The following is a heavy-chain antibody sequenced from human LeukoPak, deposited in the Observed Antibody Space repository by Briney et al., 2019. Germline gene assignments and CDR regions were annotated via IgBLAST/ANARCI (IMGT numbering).Heavy chain of an antibody. D-gene: IGHD6-19*01. CDR2: IFHSGST. CDR1: GGSISGYY. J-gene: IGHJ5*02. Sequence: SETLSLTCTVSGGSISGYYWNWIRQPAGKGLEWIGRIFHSGSTNYNPSLNSRVTMSVDTSKNQFSLKLSSVTSADTAVYYCARSRIVLADSLDPWGQGTLVTVSS. CDR3: ARSRIVLADSLDP. V-gene: IGHV4-4*07.